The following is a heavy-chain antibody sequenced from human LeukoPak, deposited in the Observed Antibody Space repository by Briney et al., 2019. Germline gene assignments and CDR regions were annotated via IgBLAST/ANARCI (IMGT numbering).Heavy chain of an antibody. Sequence: PGESLTLSCAPSGFTLSSYEMNWLRQAAPRGVQCVSYISRSGDTISYAYSVKGRFSISRDSAKNGLYLQMTSLRAEDTANYYCARGGNWFDRWGQGTLVSVPS. CDR1: GFTLSSYE. V-gene: IGHV3-48*03. D-gene: IGHD3-16*01. J-gene: IGHJ5*02. CDR3: ARGGNWFDR. CDR2: ISRSGDTI.